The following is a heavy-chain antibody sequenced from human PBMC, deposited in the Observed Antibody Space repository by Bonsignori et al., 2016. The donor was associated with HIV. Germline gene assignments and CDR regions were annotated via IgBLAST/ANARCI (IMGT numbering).Heavy chain of an antibody. D-gene: IGHD3-22*01. CDR2: INHSGST. J-gene: IGHJ4*02. CDR3: ARVDSSDIDY. V-gene: IGHV4-34*01. Sequence: WIRQPPGKGLEWIGEINHSGSTNYNPSLKSRVTISVDTSKNQFSLKLSSVTAADTAVYYCARVDSSDIDYWGQGTLVTVSS.